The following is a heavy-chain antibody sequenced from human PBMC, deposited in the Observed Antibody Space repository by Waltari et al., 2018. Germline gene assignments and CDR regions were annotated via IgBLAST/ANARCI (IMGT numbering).Heavy chain of an antibody. D-gene: IGHD2-15*01. J-gene: IGHJ4*02. Sequence: EVQLVESGGGLVQPGGCLRLSCAFSGFLSNDYWMDWVRQAPGQGLVWVSRIKSDGTNIKYADSVRGRFTISRDSAKNTFYLQMNSLRAEDTAVYYCTRNPGYWGQGTLVTVAS. CDR3: TRNPGY. V-gene: IGHV3-74*03. CDR1: GFLSNDYW. CDR2: IKSDGTNI.